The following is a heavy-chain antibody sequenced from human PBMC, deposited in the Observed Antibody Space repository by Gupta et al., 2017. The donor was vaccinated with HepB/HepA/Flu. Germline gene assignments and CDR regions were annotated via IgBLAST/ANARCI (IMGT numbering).Heavy chain of an antibody. CDR2: SKDKTSSYTT. V-gene: IGHV3-72*01. CDR1: GFIFSDHY. J-gene: IGHJ4*02. CDR3: ASIRGLDGY. Sequence: EVQLVESGGGLVQPGGSLSLSCVFCGFIFSDHYIDWVRQAPGKGLEWVGRSKDKTSSYTTEYAAFVKGRFIISRDDSKKSLSLHINSLNTEDTAMSYCASIRGLDGYWGQGTLVTVSS. D-gene: IGHD3-10*01.